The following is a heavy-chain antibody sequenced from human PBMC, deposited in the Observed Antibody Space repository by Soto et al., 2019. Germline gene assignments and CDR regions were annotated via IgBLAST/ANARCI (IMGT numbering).Heavy chain of an antibody. D-gene: IGHD3-16*01. CDR2: IKQDESEK. CDR1: GFSFSSYW. J-gene: IGHJ4*02. V-gene: IGHV3-7*01. CDR3: VRDVAFDYVN. Sequence: ESGGGLVQPGGSLRISCTVSGFSFSSYWMSWVRQAPGKGLEWVASIKQDESEKYYVDSVKGRFTTSRDNVDDSLFLQMNSLSADDTAVYFCVRDVAFDYVNWGQGTLVTVSS.